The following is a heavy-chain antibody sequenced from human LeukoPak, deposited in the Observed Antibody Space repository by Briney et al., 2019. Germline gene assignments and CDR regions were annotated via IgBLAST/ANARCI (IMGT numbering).Heavy chain of an antibody. CDR2: INPSGGST. CDR3: AIMDDSSGYYPAPFDY. J-gene: IGHJ4*02. CDR1: GYTFTSYY. Sequence: ASVKVSCKASGYTFTSYYMHWVRQAPGQGLEWMGIINPSGGSTSYAQKFQGRVTITADKSTSTAYMELSSLRSEDTAVYYCAIMDDSSGYYPAPFDYWGQGTLVTVSS. V-gene: IGHV1-46*01. D-gene: IGHD3-22*01.